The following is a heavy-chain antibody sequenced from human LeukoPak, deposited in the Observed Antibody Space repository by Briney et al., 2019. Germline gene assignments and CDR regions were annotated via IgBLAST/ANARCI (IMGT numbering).Heavy chain of an antibody. CDR2: ISSSSSYI. Sequence: GGSLRLSCAASGFTFSSYSMNWVRQAPGKGLEWVSSISSSSSYIYYADSVKGRFTISRDNAKNSLYLQMNSLRAEDTAVYYCATDGPSVESVAIPKLRGDYYYGMDVWGQGTTVTVSS. CDR3: ATDGPSVESVAIPKLRGDYYYGMDV. D-gene: IGHD3-10*01. V-gene: IGHV3-21*01. J-gene: IGHJ6*02. CDR1: GFTFSSYS.